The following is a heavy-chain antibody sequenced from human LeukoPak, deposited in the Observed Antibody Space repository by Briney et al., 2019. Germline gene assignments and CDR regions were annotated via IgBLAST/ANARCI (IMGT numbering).Heavy chain of an antibody. CDR2: IYSGGST. CDR3: ARDGSSSWYVFDY. CDR1: GFTFSSYG. Sequence: GGSLRLSCAASGFTFSSYGMSWVRQAPGKGLEWVSVIYSGGSTYYADSVKGRFTISRDNSKNTLYLQMNSLRAEDTAVYYCARDGSSSWYVFDYWGQGTLVTVSS. D-gene: IGHD6-13*01. V-gene: IGHV3-66*01. J-gene: IGHJ4*02.